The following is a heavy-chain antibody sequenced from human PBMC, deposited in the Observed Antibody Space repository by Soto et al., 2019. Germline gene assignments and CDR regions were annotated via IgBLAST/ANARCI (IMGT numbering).Heavy chain of an antibody. CDR1: GFTFSSYA. V-gene: IGHV3-30-3*01. Sequence: GGSLRLSCAASGFTFSSYAMHWVRQAPGKGLEWVAVISYDGSNKYYADSVKGRFTISRDNSKNTLYLQMNSLRTEDTAVYYCARVNVAAAGTPRYYFDYWGQGTLVTVSS. D-gene: IGHD6-13*01. J-gene: IGHJ4*02. CDR3: ARVNVAAAGTPRYYFDY. CDR2: ISYDGSNK.